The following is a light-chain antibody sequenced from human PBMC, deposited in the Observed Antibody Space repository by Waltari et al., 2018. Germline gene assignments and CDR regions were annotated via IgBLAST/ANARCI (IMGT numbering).Light chain of an antibody. V-gene: IGKV3-15*01. CDR1: QSVSSK. CDR3: QQYNNWPPT. CDR2: GTS. Sequence: EIVITQSPATLSVSPGARLTLSCRPPQSVSSKLAWYQQKPGQAPRFLIHGTSTRATGIPARFSGSGSATEFTLTISSLQSEDFAVYYCQQYNNWPPTFGGGTKVEIK. J-gene: IGKJ4*01.